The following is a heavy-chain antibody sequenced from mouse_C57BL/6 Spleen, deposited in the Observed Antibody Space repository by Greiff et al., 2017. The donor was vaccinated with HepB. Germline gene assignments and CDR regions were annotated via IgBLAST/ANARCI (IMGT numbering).Heavy chain of an antibody. V-gene: IGHV1-82*01. CDR1: GYAFSSSW. Sequence: VQLQQSGPELVKPGASVKISCKASGYAFSSSWMNWVKQRPGKGLEWIGRIYPGDGDTNYNGKFKGKATLTADKSSSPAYMQLSSLTSEDSAVYFCARSRDYYGSSYAYYFDYWGQGTTLTVSS. CDR2: IYPGDGDT. J-gene: IGHJ2*01. CDR3: ARSRDYYGSSYAYYFDY. D-gene: IGHD1-1*01.